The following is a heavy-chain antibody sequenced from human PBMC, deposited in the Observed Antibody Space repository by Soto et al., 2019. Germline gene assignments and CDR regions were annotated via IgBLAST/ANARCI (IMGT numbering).Heavy chain of an antibody. V-gene: IGHV1-18*01. Sequence: EASVKVSCKASRYTFTSYGISWVRQAPGQGXEWMGWISAYNGNTNYAQKLQGRVTMTTDTSTSTAYMELRSLRSDDTAVYYCARGPSYDSSGYYEDWYFDLWGRGTLVTVSS. CDR3: ARGPSYDSSGYYEDWYFDL. CDR2: ISAYNGNT. CDR1: RYTFTSYG. J-gene: IGHJ2*01. D-gene: IGHD3-22*01.